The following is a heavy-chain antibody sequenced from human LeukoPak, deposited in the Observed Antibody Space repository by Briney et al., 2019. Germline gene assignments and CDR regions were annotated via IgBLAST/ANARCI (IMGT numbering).Heavy chain of an antibody. CDR1: GYTFTSYG. V-gene: IGHV1-18*01. Sequence: ASVKVSCKASGYTFTSYGISWVRQAPGQGLEWMGWISAYNGNTNYAQKLQGRVTMTTDTPTSTAYMELRSLRSDDTAVYYCARVLSDSYGRRPGYFDYWGQGTLVTVSS. CDR2: ISAYNGNT. J-gene: IGHJ4*02. CDR3: ARVLSDSYGRRPGYFDY. D-gene: IGHD5-18*01.